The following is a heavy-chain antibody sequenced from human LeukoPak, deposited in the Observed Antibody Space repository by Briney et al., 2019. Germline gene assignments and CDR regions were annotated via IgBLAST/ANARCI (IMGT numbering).Heavy chain of an antibody. J-gene: IGHJ4*02. CDR2: NSDSRRSI. CDR3: AKGTGYVWGSYLLTDY. D-gene: IGHD3-16*02. CDR1: GFNSGGGN. Sequence: PGGPFRICSVAGGFNSGGGNKRWGSRDPGEGGEEWFVNSDSRRSIYYTESVKGRVTISRDNAKASLYLPMNRLRPEDTAVYYCAKGTGYVWGSYLLTDYWGQGTLVTVSS. V-gene: IGHV3-48*04.